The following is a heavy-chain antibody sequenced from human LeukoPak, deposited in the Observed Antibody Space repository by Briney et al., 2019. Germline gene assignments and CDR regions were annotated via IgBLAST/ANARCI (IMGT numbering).Heavy chain of an antibody. V-gene: IGHV3-30*03. CDR3: AGDTPPGGDYYFEY. Sequence: GRSLRLSRAASGFTFSSYGMHWVRQAPGKGLEWVAVISYDGSNKYYADSVKGRFTISRDNSKNTLYLQLNNLRAEDTGVYYCAGDTPPGGDYYFEYWGQGTLVTVSS. J-gene: IGHJ4*02. D-gene: IGHD3-16*01. CDR2: ISYDGSNK. CDR1: GFTFSSYG.